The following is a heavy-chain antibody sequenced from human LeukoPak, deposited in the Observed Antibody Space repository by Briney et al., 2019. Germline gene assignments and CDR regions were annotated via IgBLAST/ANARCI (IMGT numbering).Heavy chain of an antibody. CDR1: GGSISSGGYY. Sequence: PSETLSLTCTVSGGSISSGGYYWSWIRQHPGKGLEWMGYIDYSGSTYYNPSLKSRVTISRDTSKNQFSLKLSSVTAADTAVYYWAGGLYSIFDYWGQEPRVTVSS. D-gene: IGHD2-8*01. CDR2: IDYSGST. V-gene: IGHV4-31*03. CDR3: AGGLYSIFDY. J-gene: IGHJ4*02.